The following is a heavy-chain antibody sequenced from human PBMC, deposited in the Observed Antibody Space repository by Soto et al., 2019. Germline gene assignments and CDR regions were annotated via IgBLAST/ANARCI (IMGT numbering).Heavy chain of an antibody. CDR3: ARDLYRSRGGYYYGMDV. D-gene: IGHD6-13*01. J-gene: IGHJ6*02. V-gene: IGHV3-13*04. CDR2: IGTAGDT. Sequence: PGGSLRLSCAASGFTFSSYDMHWVRQATGKGLEWASAIGTAGDTYYPGSVKGRFTISRENAKNSLYLQMNSLRAGDTAVYYCARDLYRSRGGYYYGMDVWGQGNTVTVSS. CDR1: GFTFSSYD.